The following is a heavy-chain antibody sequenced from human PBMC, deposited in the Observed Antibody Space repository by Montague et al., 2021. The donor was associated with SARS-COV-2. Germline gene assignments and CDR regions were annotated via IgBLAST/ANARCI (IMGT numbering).Heavy chain of an antibody. CDR2: INHNGST. D-gene: IGHD5-12*01. J-gene: IGHJ4*02. CDR3: ARGPTNNIGMVATRLDY. V-gene: IGHV4-34*01. Sequence: SETLSLTCAVYGGSFSGYYWNWIRQPPGKGLEWIGEINHNGSTNYNPSLKSRVTISVDTSNNQFSLKLTSVTAADTAVYYCARGPTNNIGMVATRLDYWGQGTLVTVSS. CDR1: GGSFSGYY.